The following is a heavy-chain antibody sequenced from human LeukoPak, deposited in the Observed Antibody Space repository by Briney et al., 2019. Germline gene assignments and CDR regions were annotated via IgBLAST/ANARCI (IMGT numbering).Heavy chain of an antibody. Sequence: SGGSLRLSCAASGFTFSSYGMHWVRQAPGKGLEWVAVISYDGSNKYYADSVKGRFTISRDNSKNTLYLQMNSLRAEDTALYYCAKDLFTMVRGGGMDVWGQGTTVTVSS. J-gene: IGHJ6*02. CDR2: ISYDGSNK. V-gene: IGHV3-30*18. D-gene: IGHD3-10*01. CDR1: GFTFSSYG. CDR3: AKDLFTMVRGGGMDV.